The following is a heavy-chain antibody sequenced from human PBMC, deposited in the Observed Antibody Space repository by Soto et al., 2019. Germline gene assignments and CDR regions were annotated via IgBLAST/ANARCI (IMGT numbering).Heavy chain of an antibody. CDR1: GFTFSSYG. Sequence: QVQLVESGGGVVQPGRSLRLSCAASGFTFSSYGMHWVRQAPGKGLEWVAAIWYDGSNKYYADSVKGRFTISRDNSKNTLYLQMNSLRAEDTAVYYCARDGGEPFDYWGQGTLVTVSS. D-gene: IGHD3-16*01. CDR3: ARDGGEPFDY. V-gene: IGHV3-33*01. J-gene: IGHJ4*02. CDR2: IWYDGSNK.